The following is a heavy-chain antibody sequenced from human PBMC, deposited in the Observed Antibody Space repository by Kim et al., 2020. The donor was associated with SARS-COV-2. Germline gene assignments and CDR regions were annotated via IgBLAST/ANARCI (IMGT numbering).Heavy chain of an antibody. CDR1: GFTFSSYA. J-gene: IGHJ4*02. V-gene: IGHV3-23*01. D-gene: IGHD2-15*01. CDR3: AKHPISVVVPGGNYFEY. Sequence: GGSLRLSCEASGFTFSSYAMTWVRQAPGKGLEWVSTISGSGGSTYYADSVEGRFTISRDKSKNTLYLQMNSLRAEDTAVYYCAKHPISVVVPGGNYFEYWGQGALITVSS. CDR2: ISGSGGST.